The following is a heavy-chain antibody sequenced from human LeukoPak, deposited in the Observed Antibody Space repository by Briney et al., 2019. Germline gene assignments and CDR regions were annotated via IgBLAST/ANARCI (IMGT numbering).Heavy chain of an antibody. CDR1: GFTFSSYG. Sequence: PGGSLRLSCTASGFTFSSYGMHWVRQAPGKGLEWVAVISYDGSNKYYADSVKGRFTVSRDNSKNTLYLQMNSLRAEDTALYYCAKAVSTIGQYYYYGMDVWGQGTTVTVSS. CDR3: AKAVSTIGQYYYYGMDV. D-gene: IGHD2-8*01. J-gene: IGHJ6*02. CDR2: ISYDGSNK. V-gene: IGHV3-30*18.